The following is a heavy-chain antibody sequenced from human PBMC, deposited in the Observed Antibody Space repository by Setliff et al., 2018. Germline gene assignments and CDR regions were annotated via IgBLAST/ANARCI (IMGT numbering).Heavy chain of an antibody. Sequence: SETLSLTCTVSGGSLSGASIVTWIRQPPGKGLEFIGYVFYSGATKYDPSLKSRVTMSVDTSKNQFSLKLRSVTAADTAMYYCARGHPPSDSSGYRRYYDYYYMDVWGKGTTVTVSS. D-gene: IGHD3-22*01. CDR3: ARGHPPSDSSGYRRYYDYYYMDV. J-gene: IGHJ6*03. CDR2: VFYSGAT. V-gene: IGHV4-61*08. CDR1: GGSLSGAS.